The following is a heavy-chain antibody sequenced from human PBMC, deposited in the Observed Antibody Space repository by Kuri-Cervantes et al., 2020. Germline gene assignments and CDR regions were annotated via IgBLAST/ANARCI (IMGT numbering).Heavy chain of an antibody. Sequence: SVKVSCQASGYTFTGYYMHWVRQAPGQGLEWMGWINPNSGGTNYAQKFQGWVTMTRDTSISTAYMELSRLRSDDTAVYYCARVRHSSSSAFDIWGQGTMVTVSS. CDR2: INPNSGGT. CDR1: GYTFTGYY. CDR3: ARVRHSSSSAFDI. V-gene: IGHV1-2*04. D-gene: IGHD6-6*01. J-gene: IGHJ3*02.